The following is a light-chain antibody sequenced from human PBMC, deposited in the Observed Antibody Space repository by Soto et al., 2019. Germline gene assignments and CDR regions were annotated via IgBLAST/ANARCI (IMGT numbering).Light chain of an antibody. CDR1: QTVSTNY. V-gene: IGKV3-20*01. CDR3: QQYSASPSIT. J-gene: IGKJ5*01. CDR2: GAS. Sequence: EIVLTQSPGTLSLSPGERATLSCRASQTVSTNYLAWYQQKPGQAPRLLIYGASNRATGIPDRFSGSGSGTDFTLTIRRLEPEDFAVYYCQQYSASPSITFGQGTRLEIK.